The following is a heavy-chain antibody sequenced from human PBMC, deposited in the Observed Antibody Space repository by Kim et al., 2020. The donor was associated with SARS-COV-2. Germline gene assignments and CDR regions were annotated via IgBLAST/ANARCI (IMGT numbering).Heavy chain of an antibody. CDR2: INPNSGGT. V-gene: IGHV1-2*02. Sequence: ASVKVSCKASGYTFTGYYMHWVRQAPGQGLEWMGWINPNSGGTNYAQKFQGRVTMTRDTSISTAYMELSRLRSDDTAVYYCAREIVGATNTASLDYWGQGTLVTVSS. D-gene: IGHD1-26*01. J-gene: IGHJ4*02. CDR1: GYTFTGYY. CDR3: AREIVGATNTASLDY.